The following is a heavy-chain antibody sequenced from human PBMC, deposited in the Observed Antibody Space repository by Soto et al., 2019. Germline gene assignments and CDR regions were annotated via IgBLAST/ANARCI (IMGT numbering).Heavy chain of an antibody. CDR1: GFTFRSYA. V-gene: IGHV3-23*01. CDR2: IGTSGTPT. D-gene: IGHD2-21*01. CDR3: TRILWSSRRDALDI. J-gene: IGHJ6*02. Sequence: DVQLLESGGDLVKPGGSLRLSCIASGFTFRSYAMAWVRQAPGEDMEWVSAIGTSGTPTLYADSVKSRFSNSRDDSRNTVSLQMNSLGVEDTATYYCTRILWSSRRDALDIWGQGNTVTVSS.